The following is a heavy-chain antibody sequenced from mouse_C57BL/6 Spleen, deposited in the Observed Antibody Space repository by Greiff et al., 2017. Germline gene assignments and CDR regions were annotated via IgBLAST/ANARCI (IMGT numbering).Heavy chain of an antibody. J-gene: IGHJ4*01. V-gene: IGHV1-82*01. CDR3: ARGDYNVYAMDY. CDR1: GYAFSGSC. Sequence: VQLQQSGPELVKPGASVKISCKASGYAFSGSCMNWVKQRPGKGLEWIGRIYPGAGDTTYNEKFKGKATLTADKSSSTAYMELSSLTSEDSAVXFCARGDYNVYAMDYWGQGTSVTVSS. D-gene: IGHD2-12*01. CDR2: IYPGAGDT.